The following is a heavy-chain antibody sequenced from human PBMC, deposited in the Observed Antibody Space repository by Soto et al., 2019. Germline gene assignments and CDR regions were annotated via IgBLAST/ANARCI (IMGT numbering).Heavy chain of an antibody. V-gene: IGHV4-61*01. CDR3: ARDELAAAGNYYYGMDV. CDR1: GGSVSSGSYY. CDR2: IYYSGST. J-gene: IGHJ6*02. Sequence: PSETLSHTCTVSGGSVSSGSYYWSWIRQPPGKGLEWIGYIYYSGSTDYNPSLKSRVTISVDTSKNQFSLKLSSVTAADTAVYYCARDELAAAGNYYYGMDVWGQGTTVTVSS. D-gene: IGHD6-13*01.